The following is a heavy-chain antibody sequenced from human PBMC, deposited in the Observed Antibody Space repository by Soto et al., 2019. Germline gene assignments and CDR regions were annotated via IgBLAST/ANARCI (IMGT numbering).Heavy chain of an antibody. D-gene: IGHD3-16*02. Sequence: PGGSLRLSCAASGFTFSSYAMSWVRQAPGKGLEWVSAISGSGGSTYYADSVKGRFTISRDNSKNTLYLQMNSLRAEDTAVYYCAKEGSWNYDYIWGSYRSNRYFDYWGQGTLVTVSS. CDR1: GFTFSSYA. J-gene: IGHJ4*02. CDR3: AKEGSWNYDYIWGSYRSNRYFDY. CDR2: ISGSGGST. V-gene: IGHV3-23*01.